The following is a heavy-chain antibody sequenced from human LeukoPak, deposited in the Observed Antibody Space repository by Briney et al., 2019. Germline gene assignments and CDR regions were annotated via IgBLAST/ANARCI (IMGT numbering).Heavy chain of an antibody. CDR1: GFTFSDYY. J-gene: IGHJ4*02. Sequence: GGSLRLSCAASGFTFSDYYMSWIRQAPGKGLEWVSSITSSGIYIYYADSVKGRFTISRDNAKNSLYLQMNSLRAEDTAVYYCARARYDSSGYYGILDYWGQGTLVTVSS. V-gene: IGHV3-11*04. CDR3: ARARYDSSGYYGILDY. CDR2: ITSSGIYI. D-gene: IGHD3-22*01.